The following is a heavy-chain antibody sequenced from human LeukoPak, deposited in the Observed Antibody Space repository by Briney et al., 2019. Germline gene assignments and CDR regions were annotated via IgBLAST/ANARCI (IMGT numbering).Heavy chain of an antibody. J-gene: IGHJ5*02. V-gene: IGHV3-64*04. CDR1: GFTFSSYA. CDR2: ISSNGGST. D-gene: IGHD3-10*01. CDR3: ARGRGSYGWFDP. Sequence: GGSLRLSCSASGFTFSSYAMHWVRQAPGKGLEYVSAISSNGGSTYYADSVKGRFTISRDNAKNTLYLQMNSLRAEDTAVYYCARGRGSYGWFDPWGQGTLVTVSS.